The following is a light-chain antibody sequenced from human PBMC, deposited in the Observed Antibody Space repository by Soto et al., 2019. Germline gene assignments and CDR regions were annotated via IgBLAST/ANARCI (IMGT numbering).Light chain of an antibody. CDR1: QSVSRN. J-gene: IGKJ1*01. V-gene: IGKV3-15*01. CDR3: QQYGDWPRT. CDR2: GAS. Sequence: EVVLTQSPATLSVSPGDRATLSCRASQSVSRNLAWYQQKPGQAPRLLIYGASTRATGVPARFSGSGSATEFTLSISSLQSEDVAVYYCQQYGDWPRTFGQGTKVESK.